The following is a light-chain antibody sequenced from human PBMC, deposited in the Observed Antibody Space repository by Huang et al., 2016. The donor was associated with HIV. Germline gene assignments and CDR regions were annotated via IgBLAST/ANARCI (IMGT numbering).Light chain of an antibody. CDR3: QQLNSYPLT. J-gene: IGKJ4*01. CDR2: AAS. Sequence: IQLTQSPSSLAASVGDRVTITCRASQGISSYVAWYQQKPGKAPKRLIEAASTLQSGVPSMFSGGGSGTNFTLTISRLQPEDFATYYCQQLNSYPLTFGGGTEVEIK. CDR1: QGISSY. V-gene: IGKV1-9*01.